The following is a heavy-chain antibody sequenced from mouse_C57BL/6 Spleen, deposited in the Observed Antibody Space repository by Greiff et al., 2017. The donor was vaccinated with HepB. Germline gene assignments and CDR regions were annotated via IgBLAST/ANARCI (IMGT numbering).Heavy chain of an antibody. J-gene: IGHJ4*01. CDR2: INPNNGGT. Sequence: VQLQQSGPELVKPGASVKIPCKASGYTFTDYNMDWVKQSHGKSLEWIGDINPNNGGTIYNQKFKGKATLTVDKSSSTAYMELRSLTSEDTAVYYCARRLYYYGSSYDYAMDYWGQGTSVTVSS. CDR3: ARRLYYYGSSYDYAMDY. D-gene: IGHD1-1*01. V-gene: IGHV1-18*01. CDR1: GYTFTDYN.